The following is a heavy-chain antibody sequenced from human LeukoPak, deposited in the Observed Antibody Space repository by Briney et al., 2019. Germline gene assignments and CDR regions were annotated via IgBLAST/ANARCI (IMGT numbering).Heavy chain of an antibody. D-gene: IGHD6-6*01. Sequence: PGGSLRLSCAASGFTFSSYSMNWVRQAPGKGLEWVSSISSSSSYIYYADSVKGRFTISRDNAKNSLYLQMNSLRAEDTAVYYCARFLPGARPGEFDYWGQGTLVTASS. CDR1: GFTFSSYS. CDR2: ISSSSSYI. CDR3: ARFLPGARPGEFDY. J-gene: IGHJ4*02. V-gene: IGHV3-21*01.